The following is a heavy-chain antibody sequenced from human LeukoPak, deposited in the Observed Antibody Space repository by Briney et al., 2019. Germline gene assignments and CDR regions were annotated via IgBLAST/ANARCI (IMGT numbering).Heavy chain of an antibody. Sequence: ASVKVSCKASGYTFTGYYMHWVRQAPGQGLEWMGWINPNSSGTNYAQKFQGWVTMTRDTSISTAYMELSRLRSDDTAVYYCARAPKYYDFWSGYREYYFDYWGQGTLVTVSS. CDR3: ARAPKYYDFWSGYREYYFDY. CDR2: INPNSSGT. J-gene: IGHJ4*02. D-gene: IGHD3-3*01. V-gene: IGHV1-2*04. CDR1: GYTFTGYY.